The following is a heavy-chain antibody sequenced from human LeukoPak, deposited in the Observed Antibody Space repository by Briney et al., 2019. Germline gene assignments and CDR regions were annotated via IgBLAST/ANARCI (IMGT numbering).Heavy chain of an antibody. Sequence: ASVKVSCKASGYTFTGYYMHWVRQAPGQGLEWMGWINPNSGGTNYAQKFQGRVTMTRDTSISTAYMELSRLRSDDTAMYYCARASYYYDSSGYYYWGQGTLVTVSS. CDR3: ARASYYYDSSGYYY. J-gene: IGHJ4*02. CDR2: INPNSGGT. D-gene: IGHD3-22*01. V-gene: IGHV1-2*02. CDR1: GYTFTGYY.